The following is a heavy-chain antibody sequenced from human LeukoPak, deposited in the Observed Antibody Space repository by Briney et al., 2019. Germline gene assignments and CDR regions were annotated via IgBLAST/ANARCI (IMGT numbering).Heavy chain of an antibody. Sequence: SETLSLTCTVSGGSMYSYYWTWIRQPPGKGLEWIGYVSYSGSADHNPSLKSRVSISVDTSKNQFSLKLSSVTAADTAVYYCARGLSPRINMVRGVRPPFRGVFDYWGQGTLVTVSS. J-gene: IGHJ4*02. D-gene: IGHD3-10*01. CDR3: ARGLSPRINMVRGVRPPFRGVFDY. CDR2: VSYSGSA. V-gene: IGHV4-59*12. CDR1: GGSMYSYY.